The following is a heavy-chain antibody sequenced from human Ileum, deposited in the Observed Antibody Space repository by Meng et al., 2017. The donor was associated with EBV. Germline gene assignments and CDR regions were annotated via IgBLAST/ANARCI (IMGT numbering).Heavy chain of an antibody. V-gene: IGHV2-5*02. J-gene: IGHJ4*02. Sequence: QITLKESGPTLVKPTQTLPLPCPFSGFSLNTGGMAVSWIRQPPGKALEWLALIYWDDDKRYSPSLKTRLTITKDTSKNQVVLTMTNMDPVDTATYYCARRSFAAGSPDYWGQGTLVTVSS. CDR3: ARRSFAAGSPDY. CDR1: GFSLNTGGMA. CDR2: IYWDDDK. D-gene: IGHD3-10*01.